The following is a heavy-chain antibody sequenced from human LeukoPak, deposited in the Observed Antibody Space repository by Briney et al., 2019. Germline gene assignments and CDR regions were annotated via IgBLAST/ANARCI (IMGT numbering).Heavy chain of an antibody. J-gene: IGHJ5*02. CDR3: AREKTYYDILATGEFDP. CDR2: IYYSGST. D-gene: IGHD3-9*01. V-gene: IGHV4-30-4*08. CDR1: GGSISSGDYY. Sequence: SQTLSLTCTVSGGSISSGDYYWSWIRQPQGKGLEWIGYIYYSGSTYYNPSLKSRVTISVDTSKNQFSLKLSSVTAADTAVYYCAREKTYYDILATGEFDPWGQGTLVTVSS.